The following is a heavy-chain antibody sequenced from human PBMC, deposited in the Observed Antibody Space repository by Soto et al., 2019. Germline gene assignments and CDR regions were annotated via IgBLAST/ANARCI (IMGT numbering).Heavy chain of an antibody. Sequence: GGSLRLSCAASGFTFSSYAMSWVRQAPGKGLEWVSAISGSGGSTYYADSVKGRFTISRDNSKNTLYLQMNSLRAEDTAVYYCVLYGGDYSILRYYYYYMDVWGKGTTVTVSS. CDR3: VLYGGDYSILRYYYYYMDV. CDR1: GFTFSSYA. J-gene: IGHJ6*03. V-gene: IGHV3-23*01. D-gene: IGHD4-4*01. CDR2: ISGSGGST.